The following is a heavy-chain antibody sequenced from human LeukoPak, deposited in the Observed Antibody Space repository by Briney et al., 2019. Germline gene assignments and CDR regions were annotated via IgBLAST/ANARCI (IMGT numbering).Heavy chain of an antibody. CDR3: AKDRAYGQLWANDY. J-gene: IGHJ4*02. D-gene: IGHD2-21*01. Sequence: GGSLRLSCAASGFTFSSYAMSWVRQAPGKGLEWVSAISGSGGSTYYADSVKGRFTISRDNSKNTLYLQMNSLRVEDTALYYCAKDRAYGQLWANDYWGQGTLVTVSS. V-gene: IGHV3-23*01. CDR2: ISGSGGST. CDR1: GFTFSSYA.